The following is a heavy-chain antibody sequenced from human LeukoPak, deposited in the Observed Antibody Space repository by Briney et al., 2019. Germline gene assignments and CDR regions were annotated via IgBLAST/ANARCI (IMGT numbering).Heavy chain of an antibody. CDR2: INPNSGGT. Sequence: ASVKVSCKASGYTFTGYFIHWVRQAPGQGLEWMGWINPNSGGTNYAQKFQGRVTMTRDTSISTAYMELSRLRSDDTAMYYCARDERYDSSGYPFDYWGQGTLVTVSS. D-gene: IGHD3-22*01. CDR1: GYTFTGYF. CDR3: ARDERYDSSGYPFDY. J-gene: IGHJ4*02. V-gene: IGHV1-2*02.